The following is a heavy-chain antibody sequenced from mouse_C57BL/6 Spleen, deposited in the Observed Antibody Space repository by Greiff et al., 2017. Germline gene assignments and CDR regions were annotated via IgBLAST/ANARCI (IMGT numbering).Heavy chain of an antibody. CDR3: ARGGTGTGVYFDY. D-gene: IGHD4-1*01. V-gene: IGHV1-59*01. Sequence: QVQLQQPGAELVRPGTSVKLSCKASGYTFTSYWMHWVKQRPGQGLEWIGVIDPSDSYTNYNQKFKGKATLTVDTSSSTAYMQLSSLTSEDSAVYYCARGGTGTGVYFDYWGQGTTLTVSS. CDR2: IDPSDSYT. CDR1: GYTFTSYW. J-gene: IGHJ2*01.